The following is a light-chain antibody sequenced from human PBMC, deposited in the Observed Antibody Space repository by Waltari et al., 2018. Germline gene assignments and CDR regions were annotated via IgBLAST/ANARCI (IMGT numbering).Light chain of an antibody. CDR3: QQYGSSPRT. V-gene: IGKV3-20*01. J-gene: IGKJ1*01. Sequence: EIVLTQSPGTLSLSPGESATLSCRASQRVTSSHLAWYQQKPGQAPRLLIYGASSRATAIPDRFSGSGSGTDFTLTISRLEAEDFAVYYCQQYGSSPRTFGQGTKVEIK. CDR2: GAS. CDR1: QRVTSSH.